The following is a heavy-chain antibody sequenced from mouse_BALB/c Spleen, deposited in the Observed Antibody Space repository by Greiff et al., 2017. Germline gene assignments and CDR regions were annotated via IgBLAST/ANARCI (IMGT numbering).Heavy chain of an antibody. V-gene: IGHV3-2*02. CDR2: ISDSGST. J-gene: IGHJ2*01. Sequence: EVKLQESGPGLVKPSQSLSLTCTVTGYSITSDYAWNWIRQFPGNKLEWMGYISDSGSTSYNPSLKSRISITRDTSKNQFFLQLNSMTTEDTATYYCAGKSYDGYYFDYWGQGTTLTVSS. D-gene: IGHD2-3*01. CDR3: AGKSYDGYYFDY. CDR1: GYSITSDYA.